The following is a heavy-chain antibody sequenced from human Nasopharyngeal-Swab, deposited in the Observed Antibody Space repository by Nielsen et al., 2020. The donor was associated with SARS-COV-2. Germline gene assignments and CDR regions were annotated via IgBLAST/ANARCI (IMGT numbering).Heavy chain of an antibody. V-gene: IGHV1-46*01. CDR1: GYTFTSYY. J-gene: IGHJ4*02. Sequence: ASVKVSCKASGYTFTSYYMHWARQAPGQGLEWMGIINPSGGSTSYAQKFQGRVTMTRDTSTSTVYMELSSLRSEDTAVYYCARDRRYSSGWYEGTFDYWGQGTLVTVSS. CDR2: INPSGGST. CDR3: ARDRRYSSGWYEGTFDY. D-gene: IGHD6-19*01.